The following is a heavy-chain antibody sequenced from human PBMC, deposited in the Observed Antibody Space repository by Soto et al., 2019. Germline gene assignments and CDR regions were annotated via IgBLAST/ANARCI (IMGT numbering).Heavy chain of an antibody. CDR1: GFTFSSYD. Sequence: PGGSLRLSCAASGFTFSSYDMHCVRQSTFKGLEWVSAIGTAGDTYYPGSVKGRFTISRENAKNSLYLQMNSLRAGDTAVYYWARARGEVGATEYYFDYWGQGSLVTVSS. V-gene: IGHV3-13*01. CDR2: IGTAGDT. D-gene: IGHD1-26*01. CDR3: ARARGEVGATEYYFDY. J-gene: IGHJ4*02.